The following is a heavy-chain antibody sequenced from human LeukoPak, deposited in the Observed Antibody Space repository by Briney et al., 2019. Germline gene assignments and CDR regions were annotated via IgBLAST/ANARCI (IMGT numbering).Heavy chain of an antibody. CDR1: GVSISTDY. D-gene: IGHD2-15*01. V-gene: IGHV4-59*01. CDR2: VSFGGGT. CDR3: VRASVESGGAFDI. J-gene: IGHJ3*02. Sequence: EPSETLSLTCTVSGVSISTDYWSWIRQPPGKGLDWIGYVSFGGGTNYNPSLKSRVITSADTSKNQFSLNLTSVTAADTAVYYCVRASVESGGAFDIWGQGTMVTVSS.